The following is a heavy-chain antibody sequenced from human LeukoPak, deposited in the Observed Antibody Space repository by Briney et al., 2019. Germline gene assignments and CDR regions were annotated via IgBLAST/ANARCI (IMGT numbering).Heavy chain of an antibody. CDR3: ASDDYGDPGLDAFDI. J-gene: IGHJ3*02. D-gene: IGHD4-17*01. V-gene: IGHV3-66*01. Sequence: GGSLRLSCAASGFTVSSNYMSWVRQAPGKGLEWVSVIYSGGSTHYADSVKGRFTISRDNSKNTLYLQMNSLRAEDTAVYYCASDDYGDPGLDAFDIWGQGTMVTVSS. CDR2: IYSGGST. CDR1: GFTVSSNY.